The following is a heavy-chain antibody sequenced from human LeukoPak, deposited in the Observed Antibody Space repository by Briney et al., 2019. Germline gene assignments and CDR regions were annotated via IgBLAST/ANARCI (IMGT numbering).Heavy chain of an antibody. CDR2: IYPRDGST. CDR1: GYTFTSNY. Sequence: ASVKVSCKASGYTFTSNYIHWVRQAPGQGLEWMGMIYPRDGSTSCAQKFQGRVTVTRDTSTSTVHMELSGLRSEDTAVYYCAKDQEGFDYWGQGTLVTVSS. V-gene: IGHV1-46*01. CDR3: AKDQEGFDY. J-gene: IGHJ4*02.